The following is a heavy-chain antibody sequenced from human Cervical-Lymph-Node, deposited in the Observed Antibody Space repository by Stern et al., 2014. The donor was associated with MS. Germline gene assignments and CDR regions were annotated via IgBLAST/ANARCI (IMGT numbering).Heavy chain of an antibody. V-gene: IGHV1-69*01. CDR2: RITNSGTP. D-gene: IGHD3-10*01. CDR3: ARGLRSHSGRDALDI. Sequence: VQLGESGAEVKKPGSSVMVSCKASGGTFRSYAISWVRKPPGQGLEWMGGRITNSGTPNYALKFQGRVTINADESTSTVYMELSSLISQDTAVYYCARGLRSHSGRDALDIWGQGTMVTVSS. CDR1: GGTFRSYA. J-gene: IGHJ3*02.